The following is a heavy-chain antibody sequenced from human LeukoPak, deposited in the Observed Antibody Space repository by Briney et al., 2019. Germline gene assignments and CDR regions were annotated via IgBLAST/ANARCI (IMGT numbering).Heavy chain of an antibody. CDR1: GGSFSGYY. CDR2: INHSGST. D-gene: IGHD6-13*01. CDR3: ARRQQNLYYYYYGMDV. J-gene: IGHJ6*02. V-gene: IGHV4-34*01. Sequence: SQTLSLTCAVYGGSFSGYYWSWIRQPPGKGLEWIGEINHSGSTNYNPSLKSRVTISVDTSKNQFSLKLSSVTAADTAVYYCARRQQNLYYYYYGMDVWGQGTTVTVSS.